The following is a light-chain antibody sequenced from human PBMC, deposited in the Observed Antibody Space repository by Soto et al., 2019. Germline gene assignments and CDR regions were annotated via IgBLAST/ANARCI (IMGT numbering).Light chain of an antibody. J-gene: IGKJ5*01. CDR3: QQYSNWPPNT. CDR2: DTS. V-gene: IGKV3-15*01. Sequence: VMTHSPATLSASLCERATITFRASQSVSIHLAWYQQNPGQARRLLIYDTSTRATVIPARFSGSGSGTEFTLTISSLQSEDSAVYDCQQYSNWPPNTFGQGTRLEI. CDR1: QSVSIH.